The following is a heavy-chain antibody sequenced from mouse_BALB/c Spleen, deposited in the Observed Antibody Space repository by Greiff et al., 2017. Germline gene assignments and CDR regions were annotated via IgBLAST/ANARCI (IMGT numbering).Heavy chain of an antibody. J-gene: IGHJ4*01. CDR2: ISNGGGST. V-gene: IGHV5-12-2*01. Sequence: EVKLQESGGGLVQPGGSLKLSCAASGFTFSSYTMSWVRQTPEKRLEWVAYISNGGGSTYYPDTVKGRFTISRDNAKNTLYLQMSSLKSEDTAMYYCARHGYDYYAMDYWGQGTSVTFSS. CDR1: GFTFSSYT. CDR3: ARHGYDYYAMDY. D-gene: IGHD2-2*01.